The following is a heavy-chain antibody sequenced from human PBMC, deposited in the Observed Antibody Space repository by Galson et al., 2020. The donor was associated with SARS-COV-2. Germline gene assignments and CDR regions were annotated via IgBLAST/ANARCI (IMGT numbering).Heavy chain of an antibody. CDR2: ITGDGSST. D-gene: IGHD6-13*01. Sequence: GESQKISCAASGLTFSNYRMHWVHQAPGKGLVWVSCITGDGSSTNYADSVKGRFTISRDSAKNTLYLQMNSLRVEDTAVYFCARGGYDPWGRGTLVTVAS. J-gene: IGHJ5*02. CDR3: ARGGYDP. CDR1: GLTFSNYR. V-gene: IGHV3-74*01.